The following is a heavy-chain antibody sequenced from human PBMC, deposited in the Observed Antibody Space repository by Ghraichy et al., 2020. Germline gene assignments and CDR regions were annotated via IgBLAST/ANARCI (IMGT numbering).Heavy chain of an antibody. CDR1: GGSISSGGYY. CDR2: IYYSGST. D-gene: IGHD2-15*01. V-gene: IGHV4-31*03. J-gene: IGHJ5*02. Sequence: SETLSLTCTVSGGSISSGGYYWSWIRQHPGKGLEWIGYIYYSGSTYYNPSLKSRVTISVDTSKNQFSLKLSSVTAADTAVYYCAREGVYCSGGSCYSDGFGWFDPWGQGTLVTVSS. CDR3: AREGVYCSGGSCYSDGFGWFDP.